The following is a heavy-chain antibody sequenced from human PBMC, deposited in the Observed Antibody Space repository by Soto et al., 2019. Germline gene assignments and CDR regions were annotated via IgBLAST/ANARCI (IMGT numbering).Heavy chain of an antibody. V-gene: IGHV1-69*06. Sequence: SVKVSCKASGGTFSSYAISWVRQAPGEGLEWMGGIIPIFGTANYAQKFQGRVTITADKSTSTAYMELSSLRSEDTAVYYCARVDRDTLVRAYYYYYYGMDVWGPGTT. D-gene: IGHD3-10*01. CDR2: IIPIFGTA. J-gene: IGHJ6*02. CDR1: GGTFSSYA. CDR3: ARVDRDTLVRAYYYYYYGMDV.